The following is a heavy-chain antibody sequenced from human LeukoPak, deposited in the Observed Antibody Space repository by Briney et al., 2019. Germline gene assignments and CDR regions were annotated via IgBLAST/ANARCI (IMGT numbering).Heavy chain of an antibody. V-gene: IGHV3-48*01. Sequence: AGYLRCSCAASGFTISSYSMNWVRQGPGMGLEWVSYISSSSSTIYYADSVKGRFTISRDNAKNSLYLQMNSQRAEDTAVYCCARETAGYSYGTLCVYWGQGTLVTVSS. CDR2: ISSSSSTI. J-gene: IGHJ4*02. CDR3: ARETAGYSYGTLCVY. D-gene: IGHD5-18*01. CDR1: GFTISSYS.